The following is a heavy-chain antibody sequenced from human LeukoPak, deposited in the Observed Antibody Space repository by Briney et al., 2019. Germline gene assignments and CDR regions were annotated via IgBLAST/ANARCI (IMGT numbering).Heavy chain of an antibody. D-gene: IGHD3-10*01. CDR3: ARGPYGSGSYY. J-gene: IGHJ4*02. V-gene: IGHV4-30-4*01. CDR2: IYYSGTT. Sequence: PSETLSLTCTVSGGSISSGDYYWSWIRQPPGKGLEWIGYIYYSGTTYYNPSLKSRVTISVDTSKNQFSLKLTSVTAADTAVYYCARGPYGSGSYYWGQGTLVTVSS. CDR1: GGSISSGDYY.